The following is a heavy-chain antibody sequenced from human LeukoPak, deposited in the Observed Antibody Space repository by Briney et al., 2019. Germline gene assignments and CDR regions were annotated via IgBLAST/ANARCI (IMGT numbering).Heavy chain of an antibody. Sequence: GGSLRLSCAASGFTFSSHWMHWVRQAPGKGLMWVSRINGAGSSTSYADSVKGRFTVSRDNAKNTLNLRMNSLRAEDTAVYYCARDLFFSDAGYSSGWRAEYFHHWGQGTLVTVSS. V-gene: IGHV3-74*01. D-gene: IGHD6-19*01. CDR3: ARDLFFSDAGYSSGWRAEYFHH. J-gene: IGHJ1*01. CDR1: GFTFSSHW. CDR2: INGAGSST.